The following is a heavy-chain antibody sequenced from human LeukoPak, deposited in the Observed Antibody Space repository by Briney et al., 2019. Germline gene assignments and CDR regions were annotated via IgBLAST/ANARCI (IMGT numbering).Heavy chain of an antibody. V-gene: IGHV3-20*04. D-gene: IGHD2-21*02. CDR3: AREAYCGGDCYPRLYYYYYMDV. CDR2: INWYGGST. Sequence: GGSLRLSCAASGFTFDDYGMSWVRQAPAKGLEWVSGINWYGGSTGYADSVKGRFTISRDNAKNSLYLQMNSLRAEDTALYYCAREAYCGGDCYPRLYYYYYMDVWGKGTTVTVSS. J-gene: IGHJ6*03. CDR1: GFTFDDYG.